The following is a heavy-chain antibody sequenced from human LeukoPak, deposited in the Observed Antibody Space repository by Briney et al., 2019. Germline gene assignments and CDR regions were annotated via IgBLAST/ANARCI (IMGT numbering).Heavy chain of an antibody. V-gene: IGHV4-4*09. D-gene: IGHD3-10*01. Sequence: SETLSLTCTVSGGSISTDYWNWIRQPPGKGLEWIGYIYPSGRSNYSLSLKSRVTISADTSKRQFSLKLTSVTAADTAIYYCASFYYGSGLAVDYWGQGILVTVSS. CDR2: IYPSGRS. CDR3: ASFYYGSGLAVDY. J-gene: IGHJ4*02. CDR1: GGSISTDY.